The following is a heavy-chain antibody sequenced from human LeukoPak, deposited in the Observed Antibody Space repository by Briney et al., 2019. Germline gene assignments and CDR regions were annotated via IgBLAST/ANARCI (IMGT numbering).Heavy chain of an antibody. Sequence: ASVKVSCKASGYTFTSYGIGWVRQAPGQGLEWMGWISAYNGNTNYAQKLQGRVTMTTDTSTSTAYMELRSLRSDDTAVYYCARSMVRGVILYYYGMDVRGQGTTVTASS. J-gene: IGHJ6*02. CDR2: ISAYNGNT. CDR3: ARSMVRGVILYYYGMDV. V-gene: IGHV1-18*01. D-gene: IGHD3-10*01. CDR1: GYTFTSYG.